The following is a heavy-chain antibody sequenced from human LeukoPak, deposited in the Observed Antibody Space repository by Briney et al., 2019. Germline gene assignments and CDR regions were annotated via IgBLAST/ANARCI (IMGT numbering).Heavy chain of an antibody. CDR1: GFTFSSYS. Sequence: GGSLRLSCAAPGFTFSSYSMNWVRQAPGKGLEWVSSISSSSSYIYYADSVKGRFTISRDNAKNSLYLQMNSLRAEDTAVYYCARGNTAGYSKTDYWGQGTLVTVSS. V-gene: IGHV3-21*01. D-gene: IGHD6-13*01. CDR3: ARGNTAGYSKTDY. CDR2: ISSSSSYI. J-gene: IGHJ4*02.